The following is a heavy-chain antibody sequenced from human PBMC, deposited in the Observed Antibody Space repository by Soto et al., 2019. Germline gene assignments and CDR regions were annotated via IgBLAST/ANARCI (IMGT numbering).Heavy chain of an antibody. CDR3: ARSVDSSGWFNYYYYGMDV. CDR1: GGSISSYY. J-gene: IGHJ6*02. Sequence: SETLSLTCTVSGGSISSYYWSWIRQPPGKGLEWIGYIYYSGSTNYNPSLKSRVTISVDTSKNQFSLKLSSVTAADTAVCYCARSVDSSGWFNYYYYGMDVWGQGNTVTVYS. V-gene: IGHV4-59*01. D-gene: IGHD6-19*01. CDR2: IYYSGST.